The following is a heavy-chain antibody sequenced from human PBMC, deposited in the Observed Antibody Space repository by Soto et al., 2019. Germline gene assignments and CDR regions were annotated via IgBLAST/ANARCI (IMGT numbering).Heavy chain of an antibody. Sequence: GSLRLSCAASGFTFSSYGMHWVRQAPGKGLEWVAVIWYDGSNKYYADSVKGRFTISRDNSKNTLYLQMNSLRAEDTAVYYCARVPNYYDSSGYDHWGQGTLVTVSS. V-gene: IGHV3-33*01. CDR1: GFTFSSYG. CDR2: IWYDGSNK. D-gene: IGHD3-22*01. CDR3: ARVPNYYDSSGYDH. J-gene: IGHJ4*02.